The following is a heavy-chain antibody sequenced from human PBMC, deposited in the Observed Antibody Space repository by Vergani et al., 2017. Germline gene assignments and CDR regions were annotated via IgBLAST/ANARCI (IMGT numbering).Heavy chain of an antibody. CDR1: GGSISSYY. Sequence: QVQLQESGPGLVKPSETLSLTCTVSGGSISSYYWSWIRQPPGKELEWIGYMYHSGSTNYNPSLETRVTISGGTSKNQFSLKLNSVTAADTAVYYCGRVADFYGLGSRLLDLWGQGIMVTVSS. D-gene: IGHD3-10*01. J-gene: IGHJ5*02. CDR2: MYHSGST. V-gene: IGHV4-59*01. CDR3: GRVADFYGLGSRLLDL.